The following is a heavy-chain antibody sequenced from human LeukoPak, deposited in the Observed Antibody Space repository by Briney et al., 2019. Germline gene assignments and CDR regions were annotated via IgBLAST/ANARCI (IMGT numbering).Heavy chain of an antibody. V-gene: IGHV4-31*03. Sequence: PSETLSLTCTVSGGSISSGGYYWSWIRQHPGKGLEWIGYIYYSGSTYYNPSLKSRVTISVDTSKNQFSLKLSSVTAADTAVYYCAREDYYGSGSYYPPLGWFDPWGQGTLVTVSS. CDR3: AREDYYGSGSYYPPLGWFDP. J-gene: IGHJ5*02. D-gene: IGHD3-10*01. CDR1: GGSISSGGYY. CDR2: IYYSGST.